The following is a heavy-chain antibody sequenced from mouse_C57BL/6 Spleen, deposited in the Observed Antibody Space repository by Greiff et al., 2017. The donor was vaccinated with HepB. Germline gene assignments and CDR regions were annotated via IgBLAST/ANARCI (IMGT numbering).Heavy chain of an antibody. J-gene: IGHJ4*01. D-gene: IGHD1-1*01. CDR1: GFTFSSYG. Sequence: EVQGVESGGDLVKPGGSLKLSCAASGFTFSSYGMSWVRQTPDKRLEWVATISSGGSYTYYPDSVKGRFTISRDNAKNTLYLQMSSLKSEDTAMYYCAREGDYYGSSRDAMDYWGQGTSVTVSS. CDR2: ISSGGSYT. CDR3: AREGDYYGSSRDAMDY. V-gene: IGHV5-6*01.